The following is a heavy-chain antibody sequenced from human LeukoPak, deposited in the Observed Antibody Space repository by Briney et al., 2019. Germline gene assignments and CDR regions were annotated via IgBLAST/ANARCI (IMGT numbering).Heavy chain of an antibody. Sequence: KPSETLSLTCAVYGGSFSGYYWSWIRQPPGKGLEWIGEINHSGSTNYNPSLKSRVTISVDTSKNQFSLKLSSVTAADTAVYYCARGRPSYYDSSGYYYPHFDYWGQGTLVTVSS. CDR3: ARGRPSYYDSSGYYYPHFDY. D-gene: IGHD3-22*01. V-gene: IGHV4-34*01. J-gene: IGHJ4*02. CDR2: INHSGST. CDR1: GGSFSGYY.